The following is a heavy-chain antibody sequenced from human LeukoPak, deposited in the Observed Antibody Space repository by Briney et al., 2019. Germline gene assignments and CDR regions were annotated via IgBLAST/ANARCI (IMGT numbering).Heavy chain of an antibody. CDR1: GFTFSSYW. CDR2: IKQDGSEK. CDR3: ATYRQVLLPFES. D-gene: IGHD2-8*02. V-gene: IGHV3-7*03. J-gene: IGHJ4*02. Sequence: GGSLRLSCAASGFTFSSYWMSWVRQAPGKGLEWVANIKQDGSEKYYVDSVRGRFTISRDNSKSTLSLQMNSLRAEDTAIYYCATYRQVLLPFESWGQGTLVTVSS.